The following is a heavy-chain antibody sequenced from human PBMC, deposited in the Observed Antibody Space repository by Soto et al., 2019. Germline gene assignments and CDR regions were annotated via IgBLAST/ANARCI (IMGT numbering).Heavy chain of an antibody. V-gene: IGHV3-23*01. CDR2: ISGSGGGT. D-gene: IGHD4-17*01. CDR3: AREGIATVTDYYYYGMDV. J-gene: IGHJ6*02. CDR1: GFTFSTYA. Sequence: EMQLLESGGGLVQPGGSLRLSCVASGFTFSTYAMSWVRQAPGKGLEWVSAISGSGGGTYYADSVKGRFTISRDNSKNTLYLQMNSLGAEDTAVYYCAREGIATVTDYYYYGMDVWGQGTTVTVSS.